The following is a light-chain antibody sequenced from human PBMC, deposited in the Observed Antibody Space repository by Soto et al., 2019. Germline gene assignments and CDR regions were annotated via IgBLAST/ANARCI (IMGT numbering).Light chain of an antibody. J-gene: IGLJ3*02. Sequence: QSALTQPASVSGSPGQSITISCTGTSSDVGSYNLVSWYQQHPGKAPKLMIYEVSKPPSGVSNRFSGSKSGNTASLTISGLQAEDEADYYCCSYAGSHWVFGGGTKLTVL. CDR1: SSDVGSYNL. CDR2: EVS. V-gene: IGLV2-23*02. CDR3: CSYAGSHWV.